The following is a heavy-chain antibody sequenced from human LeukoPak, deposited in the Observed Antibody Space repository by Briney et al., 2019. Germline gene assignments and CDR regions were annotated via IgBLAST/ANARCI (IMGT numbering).Heavy chain of an antibody. D-gene: IGHD3-3*01. CDR3: ARVRFNYYYYMDV. CDR1: GGSFSGYY. CDR2: INHSGST. J-gene: IGHJ6*03. V-gene: IGHV4-34*01. Sequence: PSETLSLTCAVYGGSFSGYYWSWIRQPPGKGLEWIGEINHSGSTNYNPSLKSRVTISVNTSKNQFSLKLSPVTAADTAVYYCARVRFNYYYYMDVWGKGTTVTVSS.